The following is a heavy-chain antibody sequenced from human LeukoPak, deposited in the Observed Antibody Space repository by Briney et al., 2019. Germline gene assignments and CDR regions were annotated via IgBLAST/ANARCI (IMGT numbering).Heavy chain of an antibody. CDR2: IYYTGST. CDR1: GGSVSDYY. CDR3: ASHSSGYYYYHY. V-gene: IGHV4-59*02. Sequence: SETLSLTCTVSGGSVSDYYWSWIRQSPGKGLEWIGYIYYTGSTSYNPSLRSRVTMSADTSKNQFSLKLSSVTAADTAVYYCASHSSGYYYYHYWGQGTLVTVSS. D-gene: IGHD3-22*01. J-gene: IGHJ4*02.